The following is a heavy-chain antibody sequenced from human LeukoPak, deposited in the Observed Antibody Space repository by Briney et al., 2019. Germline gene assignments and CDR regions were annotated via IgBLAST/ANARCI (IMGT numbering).Heavy chain of an antibody. J-gene: IGHJ5*02. Sequence: PSETLSLTCTVSGGSISTNSYYWGWIRQPPGKGLEWIGNIYYRGSTYYNPSLKSRVTISVDTSKNQFSLKLSSVTAADTAVYYCARRVISEISIDKGNWLDPWGQGTLVTVSS. V-gene: IGHV4-39*01. CDR2: IYYRGST. CDR1: GGSISTNSYY. D-gene: IGHD3-3*01. CDR3: ARRVISEISIDKGNWLDP.